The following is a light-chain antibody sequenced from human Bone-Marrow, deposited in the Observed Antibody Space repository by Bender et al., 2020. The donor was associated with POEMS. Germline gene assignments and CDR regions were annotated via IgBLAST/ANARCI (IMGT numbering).Light chain of an antibody. CDR3: SSYTSSRTWV. CDR2: DVS. V-gene: IGLV2-14*01. CDR1: SSDVGGHNY. J-gene: IGLJ3*02. Sequence: QSALTQPASVSGSPGQSITISCTGTSSDVGGHNYVSWYQQHPDKAPTLIIYDVSNRPSGVSYRFSGSKSGNTASLTISGLQAEDEADYYCSSYTSSRTWVFGGGTKLTVL.